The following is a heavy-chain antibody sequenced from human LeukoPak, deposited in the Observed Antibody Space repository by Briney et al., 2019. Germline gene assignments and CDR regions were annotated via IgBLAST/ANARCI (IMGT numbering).Heavy chain of an antibody. CDR3: ATAGYYDYVWGSYRPGHFDY. CDR1: GYTLTELS. V-gene: IGHV1-24*01. D-gene: IGHD3-16*02. Sequence: ASVKVSCKVSGYTLTELSMHWVRQAPGKGLEWMGGFDPGDGETICAQKFQGRVTMTEDTSTDTAYMELSSLRSEDTAVYYCATAGYYDYVWGSYRPGHFDYWGQGTLVTVSS. CDR2: FDPGDGET. J-gene: IGHJ4*02.